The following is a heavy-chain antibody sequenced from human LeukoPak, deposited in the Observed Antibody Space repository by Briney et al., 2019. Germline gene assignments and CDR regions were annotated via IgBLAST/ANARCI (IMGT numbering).Heavy chain of an antibody. CDR1: GFTFSSYA. CDR3: AKGLRFLEWLSYFEY. D-gene: IGHD3-3*01. CDR2: ISGSGGST. V-gene: IGHV3-23*01. J-gene: IGHJ4*02. Sequence: PGGSLRLSCAASGFTFSSYAMSWVRQARGKGLEWVSAISGSGGSTYYADSVKGRFTISRDNSKNTLYLQMNSLRAEDTAVYYCAKGLRFLEWLSYFEYWGQGTLVTVSS.